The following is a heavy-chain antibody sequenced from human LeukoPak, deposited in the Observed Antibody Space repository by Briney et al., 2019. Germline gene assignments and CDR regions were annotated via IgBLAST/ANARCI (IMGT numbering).Heavy chain of an antibody. Sequence: GESLKISCRGSGYSFTTYWIGWVRQMPGKGLEWMGIIYPGDSDTRYSPSFQGQVTISADKSIGTAYLHWSSLKASDTAMYYCARPAFGSGGYYFDYWGQGTLVTVSS. CDR3: ARPAFGSGGYYFDY. CDR1: GYSFTTYW. V-gene: IGHV5-51*01. J-gene: IGHJ4*02. D-gene: IGHD3-10*01. CDR2: IYPGDSDT.